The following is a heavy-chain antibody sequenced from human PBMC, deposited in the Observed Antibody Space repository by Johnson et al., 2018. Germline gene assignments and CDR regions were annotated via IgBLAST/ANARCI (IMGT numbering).Heavy chain of an antibody. CDR3: AKDSIPASSSASAEDQH. V-gene: IGHV3-30*18. J-gene: IGHJ1*01. CDR2: ISYDGSDK. CDR1: RFTFSRYG. D-gene: IGHD6-6*01. Sequence: LVQSGGGVVQPGRSLRLSCAASRFTFSRYGMHWVRQAPGKGLEWVAVISYDGSDKYYPDSVKGRFTISRDNSKNTLYLQMNSLRAEDTAVYYCAKDSIPASSSASAEDQHWGQGTLVTVAS.